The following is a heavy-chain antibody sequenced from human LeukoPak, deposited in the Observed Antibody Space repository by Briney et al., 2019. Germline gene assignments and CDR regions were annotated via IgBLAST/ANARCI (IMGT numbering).Heavy chain of an antibody. V-gene: IGHV3-21*01. CDR2: ISSSSSYI. J-gene: IGHJ4*02. Sequence: GGSLRLSCAASGFTFSSYSMNWVRQAPGKGLEWVSSISSSSSYIYYADSVKGRFTISRDNAKNSLYLQMNSLRAEDTAVYYCARDIREGLRVGTGYDYWGQGTLATVSS. CDR1: GFTFSSYS. D-gene: IGHD3-3*01. CDR3: ARDIREGLRVGTGYDY.